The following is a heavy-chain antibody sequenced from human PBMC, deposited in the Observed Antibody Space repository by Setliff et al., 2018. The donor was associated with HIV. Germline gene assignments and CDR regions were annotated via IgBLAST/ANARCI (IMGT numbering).Heavy chain of an antibody. CDR2: INHSGNT. CDR1: GDSFSGYD. V-gene: IGHV4-34*01. D-gene: IGHD1-26*01. J-gene: IGHJ6*03. Sequence: SETLSLTCAVYGDSFSGYDWNWIRQPPGQGLEWIGEINHSGNTKYNPSLKSRVTISVDTSKNQFSLRLTSVTAADTAVYYCARGSSRQYLFSGYMDVWGKGTTVTVSS. CDR3: ARGSSRQYLFSGYMDV.